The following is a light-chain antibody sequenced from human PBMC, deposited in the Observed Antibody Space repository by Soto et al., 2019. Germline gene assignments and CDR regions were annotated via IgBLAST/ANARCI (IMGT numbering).Light chain of an antibody. CDR1: SSDVGGFNY. J-gene: IGLJ1*01. V-gene: IGLV2-8*01. CDR2: EVN. Sequence: QSALTQPPSASGSPGQSVTISCTETSSDVGGFNYVSWHQQHPGKAPKLILYEVNKRPSGVPDRFSGSKSGNTASLTVSGLQAEDEADYYCNSYAGSNNPPYVFGTGTKVTVL. CDR3: NSYAGSNNPPYV.